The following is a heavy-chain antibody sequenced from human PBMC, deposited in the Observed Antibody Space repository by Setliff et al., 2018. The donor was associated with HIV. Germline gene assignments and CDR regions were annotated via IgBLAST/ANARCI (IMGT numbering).Heavy chain of an antibody. CDR1: GYTFTGYY. D-gene: IGHD1-7*01. CDR2: INPNSGGT. CDR3: ARGWNYRDYYYYGMDV. V-gene: IGHV1-2*04. J-gene: IGHJ6*02. Sequence: ASVKVSCKASGYTFTGYYMHWVRQAPGQGLEWMGWINPNSGGTNYAQKFQGWVTMTRDTSISTAYMELSRLRSDDTAVYYCARGWNYRDYYYYGMDVWGQGATVTVSS.